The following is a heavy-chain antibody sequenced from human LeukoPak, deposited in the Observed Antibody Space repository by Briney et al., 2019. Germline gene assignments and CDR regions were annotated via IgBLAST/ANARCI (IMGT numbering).Heavy chain of an antibody. CDR1: GFTFSSYW. CDR2: IKQDGSEK. J-gene: IGHJ3*01. V-gene: IGHV3-7*01. Sequence: GGSLRLSRAASGFTFSSYWMSWVRQAPGKGLEWVANIKQDGSEKYYADSVKGRFTISRDNSKNTLYLQMNSLRTEDTAVYYCARERWGDAFDFWGQGTLVTVSS. D-gene: IGHD3-16*01. CDR3: ARERWGDAFDF.